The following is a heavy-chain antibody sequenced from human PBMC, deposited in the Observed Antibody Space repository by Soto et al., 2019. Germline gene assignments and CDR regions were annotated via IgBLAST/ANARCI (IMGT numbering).Heavy chain of an antibody. Sequence: LRLSCAASGFTFSSYAMSWVRQAPGKGLEWVSAISGSGGSTYYADSVKGRFTISRDNSKNTLYLQMNSLRAEDTAVYYCAKDRSQWLATYYYYYGMDVWGQGTTVTVSS. CDR3: AKDRSQWLATYYYYYGMDV. D-gene: IGHD6-19*01. J-gene: IGHJ6*02. V-gene: IGHV3-23*01. CDR1: GFTFSSYA. CDR2: ISGSGGST.